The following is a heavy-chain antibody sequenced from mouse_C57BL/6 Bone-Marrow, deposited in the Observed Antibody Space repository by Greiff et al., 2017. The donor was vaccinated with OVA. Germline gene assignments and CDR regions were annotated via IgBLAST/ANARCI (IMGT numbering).Heavy chain of an antibody. J-gene: IGHJ3*01. CDR1: GYTFTDYN. D-gene: IGHD2-4*01. V-gene: IGHV1-22*01. Sequence: EVKLMESGPELVKPGASVKMSCKASGYTFTDYNMHWVKQSHGKSLEWIGYINPNNGGTSYNQKFKGKATLTVNKSSSTAYMELRSLTSEDSAVYYWARRDGYDYTWFAYWGQGTLVTVSA. CDR3: ARRDGYDYTWFAY. CDR2: INPNNGGT.